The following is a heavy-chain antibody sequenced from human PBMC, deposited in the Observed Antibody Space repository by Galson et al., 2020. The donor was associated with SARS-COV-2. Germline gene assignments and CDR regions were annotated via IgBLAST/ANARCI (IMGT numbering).Heavy chain of an antibody. D-gene: IGHD3-22*01. CDR1: GFTLTSYA. V-gene: IGHV3-30*04. Sequence: GESLKISCAVSGFTLTSYAMHWVRQAPGKGLAWVAVMSYDGNSEYYADSVKGRFTISRDISKSTLHLQMNSLRTEDSAMYLCARDFYYENAGFSYSQVPLYWGQGTLVTVAS. CDR3: ARDFYYENAGFSYSQVPLY. CDR2: MSYDGNSE. J-gene: IGHJ4*02.